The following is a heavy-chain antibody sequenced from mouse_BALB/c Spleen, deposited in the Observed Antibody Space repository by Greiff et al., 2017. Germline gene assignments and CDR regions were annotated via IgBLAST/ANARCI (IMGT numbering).Heavy chain of an antibody. Sequence: VQLQQSAAELARPGASVKMSCKASGYTFTSYTMHWVKQRPGQGLEWIGYINPSSGYTEYNQKFKDNTTLTADKSSSTAYMQLSSLTSEDSAVYYCARITTVVATRDWFAYWGQGTLVTVSA. CDR3: ARITTVVATRDWFAY. D-gene: IGHD1-1*01. CDR2: INPSSGYT. V-gene: IGHV1-4*02. J-gene: IGHJ3*01. CDR1: GYTFTSYT.